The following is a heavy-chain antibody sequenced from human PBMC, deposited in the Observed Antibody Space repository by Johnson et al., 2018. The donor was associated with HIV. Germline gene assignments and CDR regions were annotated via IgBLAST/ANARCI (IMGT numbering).Heavy chain of an antibody. V-gene: IGHV3-30*02. J-gene: IGHJ3*02. CDR3: AKDLDDSSGYYRPELAFDI. Sequence: QVQLVESGGGVVQPGGSLRLSCAASGFTFSSYGMHWVRQAPGKGLEWVAFIRYDGSYKYSADSVKGRFTISRDNSKNTLYLQMNSLRAEDTALYYCAKDLDDSSGYYRPELAFDIWGQGTMVTVSS. CDR2: IRYDGSYK. CDR1: GFTFSSYG. D-gene: IGHD3-22*01.